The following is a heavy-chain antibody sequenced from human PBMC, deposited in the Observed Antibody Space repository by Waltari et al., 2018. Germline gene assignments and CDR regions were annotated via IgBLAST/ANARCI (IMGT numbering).Heavy chain of an antibody. CDR1: GYTFPSYG. D-gene: IGHD3-22*01. CDR3: ARQYRDYYDSSGYYYYYYYGMDV. CDR2: ISAYNGNT. V-gene: IGHV1-18*01. J-gene: IGHJ6*02. Sequence: QVQLVQSGAEVKKPGASVKVSCKASGYTFPSYGLSWVRPAPGQGLEWMGWISAYNGNTNYAQKLQGRVTMTTDTSTSTAYMELRSLRSDDTAVYYCARQYRDYYDSSGYYYYYYYGMDVWGQGTTVTVSS.